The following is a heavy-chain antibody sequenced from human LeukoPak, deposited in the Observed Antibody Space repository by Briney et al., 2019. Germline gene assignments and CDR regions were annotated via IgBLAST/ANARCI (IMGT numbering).Heavy chain of an antibody. V-gene: IGHV3-7*01. CDR3: ARGGSSGYNYNAFDI. CDR1: GFAFSSYW. D-gene: IGHD3-22*01. CDR2: INQDGSAK. J-gene: IGHJ3*02. Sequence: GGSLRLSCVVSGFAFSSYWMTWVRQAPGKGLEWVANINQDGSAKHYVDSVKGRFTISRDNAKNSLYLQMNSLRAEDTAVYYCARGGSSGYNYNAFDIWGQGTMVTVSS.